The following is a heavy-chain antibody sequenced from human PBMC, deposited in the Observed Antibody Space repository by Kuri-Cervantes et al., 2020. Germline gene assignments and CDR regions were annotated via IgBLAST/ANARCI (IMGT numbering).Heavy chain of an antibody. Sequence: SETLSLTCTVSGGSISISSYYWGWIRQPPGKGLEWIGSIYYSGSTNYNPSLKSRVTISVDTSKNQFSLKLSSVTAADTAVYYCARVGYSYATYGMDVWGQGTTVTVSS. CDR2: IYYSGST. J-gene: IGHJ6*02. CDR3: ARVGYSYATYGMDV. V-gene: IGHV4-39*07. CDR1: GGSISISSYY. D-gene: IGHD5-18*01.